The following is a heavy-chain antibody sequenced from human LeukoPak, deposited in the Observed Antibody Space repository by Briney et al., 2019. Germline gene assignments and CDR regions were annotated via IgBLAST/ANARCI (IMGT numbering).Heavy chain of an antibody. CDR3: ARPYGDYGWDAFDI. CDR1: GGTFSSYA. J-gene: IGHJ3*02. CDR2: IIPIFGTA. V-gene: IGHV1-69*01. D-gene: IGHD4-17*01. Sequence: ASVTVSCKASGGTFSSYAISWVRQAPEQGLGWMGGIIPIFGTANYAQKFQGRVTITADESTSTAYMELSSLRSEDTAVYYCARPYGDYGWDAFDIWGQGTMVTVSS.